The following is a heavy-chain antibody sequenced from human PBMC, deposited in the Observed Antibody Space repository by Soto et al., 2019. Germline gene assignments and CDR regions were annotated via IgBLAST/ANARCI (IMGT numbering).Heavy chain of an antibody. CDR1: GFTFSSYS. D-gene: IGHD2-21*02. CDR2: ISSRSDI. CDR3: AREETAWPLAYGLDV. J-gene: IGHJ6*02. V-gene: IGHV3-21*01. Sequence: GGSLRLSCAASGFTFSSYSMNWVRQAPGKGLEWVSSISSRSDIYYADSVKGRFTISRDNGKNSLSLQMNSLRAEDTAVYYCAREETAWPLAYGLDVWGQGTTVTVSS.